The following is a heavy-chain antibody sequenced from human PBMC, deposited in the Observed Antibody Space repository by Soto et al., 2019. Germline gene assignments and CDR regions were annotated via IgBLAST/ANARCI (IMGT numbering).Heavy chain of an antibody. D-gene: IGHD2-2*01. CDR2: ISAYNGNT. CDR1: GYTFTSYG. Sequence: ASVKVSCKASGYTFTSYGISWVRQAPGQGLEWMGWISAYNGNTNYAQKLQGRVTMTTDTSTSTAYMELRSLRSDDTAVYYCARRGGGCSSTSCYGYYFDYWGQGTLVTVSS. V-gene: IGHV1-18*01. J-gene: IGHJ4*02. CDR3: ARRGGGCSSTSCYGYYFDY.